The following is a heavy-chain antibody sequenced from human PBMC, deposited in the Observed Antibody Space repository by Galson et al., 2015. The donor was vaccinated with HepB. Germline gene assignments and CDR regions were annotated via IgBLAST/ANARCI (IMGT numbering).Heavy chain of an antibody. CDR3: ARDSAPPHYYYGMDV. CDR2: ISYDGRNK. CDR1: GFTFSSYA. V-gene: IGHV3-30-3*01. Sequence: SLRLSCAASGFTFSSYAMHWVRQAPGKGLEWVAVISYDGRNKYYADSVKGRFTISRDNSKNTLYLQMNSLRAEDTAVYYCARDSAPPHYYYGMDVWGQGTTVTVSS. J-gene: IGHJ6*02. D-gene: IGHD6-6*01.